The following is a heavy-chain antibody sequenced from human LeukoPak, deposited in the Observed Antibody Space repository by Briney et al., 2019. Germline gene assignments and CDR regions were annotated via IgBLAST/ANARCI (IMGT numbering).Heavy chain of an antibody. CDR2: INPNSGGT. V-gene: IGHV1-2*02. Sequence: VASVKVSCEASGYTFTDYYMHWVRQALGQGLEWMGWINPNSGGTNYAQKFQGRVTMTRDTSISTAYMELSRLRSDDTAVYYCAKNGVQQGGNCWGQGTLVTVSS. J-gene: IGHJ4*02. D-gene: IGHD3-16*01. CDR1: GYTFTDYY. CDR3: AKNGVQQGGNC.